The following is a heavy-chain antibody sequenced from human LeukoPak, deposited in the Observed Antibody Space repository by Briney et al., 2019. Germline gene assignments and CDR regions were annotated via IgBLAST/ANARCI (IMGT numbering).Heavy chain of an antibody. J-gene: IGHJ3*02. CDR3: AKVLVDIVVVPAAIGGGFDI. CDR1: GFTFSSYA. D-gene: IGHD2-2*01. Sequence: GGSLRLSCAASGFTFSSYAMSWVRQAPGKGLEWVSAISGSGGSTYYADSVKGRFTISRDNSKNTLYLQMNSLRAEDTAVYYCAKVLVDIVVVPAAIGGGFDIWGQGTMVTVSS. CDR2: ISGSGGST. V-gene: IGHV3-23*01.